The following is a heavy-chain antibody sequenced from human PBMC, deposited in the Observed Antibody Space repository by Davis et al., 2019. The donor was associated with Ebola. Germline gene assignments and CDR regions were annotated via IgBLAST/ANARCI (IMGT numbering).Heavy chain of an antibody. Sequence: SETLSLTCTVSGGSISTYYWNWIRQFPGKGLEWIGFIYYSGSTNYNPSLKSRVTISVDTSKNQFSLKLTSVTAADTAAYYCARARYDFWAHHYYGLDVWAKGTTVTVSS. V-gene: IGHV4-59*12. CDR2: IYYSGST. J-gene: IGHJ6*04. D-gene: IGHD3-3*01. CDR1: GGSISTYY. CDR3: ARARYDFWAHHYYGLDV.